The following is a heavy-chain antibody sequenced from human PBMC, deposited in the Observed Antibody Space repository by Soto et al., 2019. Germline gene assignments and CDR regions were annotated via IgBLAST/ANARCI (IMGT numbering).Heavy chain of an antibody. CDR2: ISYDGSDE. Sequence: QVQLVESGGGVVQPGTSLRLSCAASGFTFSSYGMHWVRQAPGKGLEWVAVISYDGSDEYYADSVKGRFTISRDNSKNXXFLQMNCLRAEDTAMYYCAKDRATRLTMIRPPGRYWGQGTLVTVSS. D-gene: IGHD3-22*01. J-gene: IGHJ4*02. CDR1: GFTFSSYG. CDR3: AKDRATRLTMIRPPGRY. V-gene: IGHV3-30*18.